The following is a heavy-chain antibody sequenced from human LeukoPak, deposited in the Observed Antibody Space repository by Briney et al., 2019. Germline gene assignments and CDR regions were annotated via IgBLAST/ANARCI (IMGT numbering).Heavy chain of an antibody. CDR3: VQGGRYHYGS. Sequence: PGGSLRLSCAASGFSFSTYWMSWVRQAPGKGLEWVANIKLDGSEKYYVDFVEGRFTISRDNASNSLYLQMNSLRAEDTAVYHCVQGGRYHYGSWGQGTLVTVSS. CDR2: IKLDGSEK. V-gene: IGHV3-7*01. CDR1: GFSFSTYW. D-gene: IGHD3-9*01. J-gene: IGHJ5*02.